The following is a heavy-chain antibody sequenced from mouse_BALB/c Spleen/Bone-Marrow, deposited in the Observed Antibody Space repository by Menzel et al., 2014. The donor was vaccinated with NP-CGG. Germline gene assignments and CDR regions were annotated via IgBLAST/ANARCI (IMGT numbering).Heavy chain of an antibody. Sequence: LVESGPELVKPGASVKVSCKASDYAFTTYNMYWVKQSHGKSLEWIGYIDPYNGGPSYNQKFKGKATLTVDKSSSTAYMQLNSLTSEDSAVYYCAREGVGYYAMDYWGQGTSVTVAS. J-gene: IGHJ4*01. CDR3: AREGVGYYAMDY. V-gene: IGHV1S135*01. CDR2: IDPYNGGP. CDR1: DYAFTTYN. D-gene: IGHD1-1*01.